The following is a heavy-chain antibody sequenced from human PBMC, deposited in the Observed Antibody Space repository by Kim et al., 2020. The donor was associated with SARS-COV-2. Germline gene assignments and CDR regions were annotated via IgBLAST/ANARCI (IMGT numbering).Heavy chain of an antibody. D-gene: IGHD3-10*01. V-gene: IGHV3-11*01. CDR3: ARDQTTRSIRGVIIVGYFDY. Sequence: RFTISRDNAKNSLYLQMNSLRAEDTAVYYCARDQTTRSIRGVIIVGYFDYWGQGTLVTVSS. J-gene: IGHJ4*02.